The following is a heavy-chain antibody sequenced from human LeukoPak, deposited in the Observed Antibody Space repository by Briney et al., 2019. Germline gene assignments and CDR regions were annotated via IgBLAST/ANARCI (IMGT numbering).Heavy chain of an antibody. D-gene: IGHD2-2*01. CDR1: GYSFTSYW. V-gene: IGHV5-51*01. J-gene: IGHJ6*03. CDR3: ARHVHCSSTSCYYYYMDV. Sequence: GESLKISCKGSGYSFTSYWIGWARQMPGKGLEWMGIIYPGDSDTRYSPSFQGQVTISADKSISTAYLQWSSLKASDTAMYYCARHVHCSSTSCYYYYMDVWGKGTTVTVSS. CDR2: IYPGDSDT.